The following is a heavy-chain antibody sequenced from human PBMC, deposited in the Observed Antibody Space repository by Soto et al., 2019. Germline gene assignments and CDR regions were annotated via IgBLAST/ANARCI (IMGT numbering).Heavy chain of an antibody. CDR3: AKDILAVRDIVVPANFDY. V-gene: IGHV3-9*01. J-gene: IGHJ4*02. D-gene: IGHD2-2*01. CDR1: GFTFDDYA. CDR2: ISWNSGSI. Sequence: EVQLVESGGGLVQPGRSLRLSCAASGFTFDDYAMHWVRQAPGKGLEWVSGISWNSGSIGYADSVKGRFTISRDNAKNSLYLQMNSLRAEDTALYYCAKDILAVRDIVVPANFDYWGQGTLVTVSS.